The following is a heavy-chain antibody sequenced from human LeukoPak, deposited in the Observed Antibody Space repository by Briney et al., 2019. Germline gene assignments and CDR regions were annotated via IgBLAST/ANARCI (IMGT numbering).Heavy chain of an antibody. J-gene: IGHJ4*02. D-gene: IGHD6-13*01. CDR1: GFTFNTYT. V-gene: IGHV3-23*01. CDR2: ITGNGVST. CDR3: AKGLHSSSWYSDS. Sequence: GGSLRLSCAASGFTFNTYTMNWVRLVPGKGLKWVSLITGNGVSTYYADSVKGRFTISRDNSKNTLYLQMNSLRAEDTAVYYCAKGLHSSSWYSDSWGQGTLVTVSS.